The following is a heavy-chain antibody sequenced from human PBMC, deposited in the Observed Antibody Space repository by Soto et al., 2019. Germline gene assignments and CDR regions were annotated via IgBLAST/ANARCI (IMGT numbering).Heavy chain of an antibody. V-gene: IGHV3-23*01. Sequence: EAQLLESGGNLIQPGGSLRLSCAASGFTFSNYGMSWVRQAPGKGLEWVSGISESGGSTYYADSVKGRFTLSRDNSKNILYLQVNSLRPEDTAVYYCARRSYCSSASCDKFFDYWGQGTLVTVSA. J-gene: IGHJ4*02. CDR3: ARRSYCSSASCDKFFDY. CDR1: GFTFSNYG. D-gene: IGHD2-2*02. CDR2: ISESGGST.